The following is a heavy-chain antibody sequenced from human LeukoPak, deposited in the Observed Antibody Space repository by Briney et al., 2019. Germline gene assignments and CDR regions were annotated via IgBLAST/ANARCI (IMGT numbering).Heavy chain of an antibody. CDR3: GSTNYNPYLKSRVTILVDTSKNQFSLKLSSVTAADTAVYYCARVTTVTTCVGCRGMDV. V-gene: IGHV4-59*01. CDR2: IYYRVRP. Sequence: SETLSLTSTVSGGSTSSYYWCWIRPPHEEGLGWVGYIYYRVRPTNNTSPKRRATLLGATPNKQSSWNCKSSTVADTPVYYSGSTNYNPYLKSRVTILVDTSKNQFSLKLSSVTAADTAVYYCARVTTVTTCVGCRGMDVWGKGTTVTVSS. J-gene: IGHJ6*04. D-gene: IGHD3-10*01. CDR1: GGSTSSYY.